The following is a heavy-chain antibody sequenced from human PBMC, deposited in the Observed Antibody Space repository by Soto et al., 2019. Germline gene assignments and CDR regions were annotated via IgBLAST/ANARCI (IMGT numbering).Heavy chain of an antibody. CDR3: ARLSINIFGVVGGLDI. D-gene: IGHD3-3*02. CDR2: IDPSDSYT. Sequence: GESLKISCKGSGYSFTSYWISWVRQMPGKGLEWMGRIDPSDSYTNYSPSFQGHVTISADKSISTAYLQWSSLKASDTAMYYCARLSINIFGVVGGLDIWGQGTMVTVSS. V-gene: IGHV5-10-1*01. CDR1: GYSFTSYW. J-gene: IGHJ3*02.